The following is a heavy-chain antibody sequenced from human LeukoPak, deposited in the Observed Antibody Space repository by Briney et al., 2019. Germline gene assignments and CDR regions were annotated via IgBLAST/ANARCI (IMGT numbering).Heavy chain of an antibody. CDR1: GFTFDDYA. V-gene: IGHV3-74*01. CDR2: NTSDGSGT. Sequence: GRSLRLSCAASGFTFDDYAMHWVRHAPGKGLEWVSHNTSDGSGTSYADSVKGRFTISRDNAKSTLYLQMNSLSAEDTAVYYCARDTPGVGIDYWGQGTLVTVPS. D-gene: IGHD3-3*01. J-gene: IGHJ4*02. CDR3: ARDTPGVGIDY.